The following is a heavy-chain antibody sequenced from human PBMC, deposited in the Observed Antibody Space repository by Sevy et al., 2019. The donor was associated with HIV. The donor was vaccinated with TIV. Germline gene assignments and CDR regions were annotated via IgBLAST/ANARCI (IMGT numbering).Heavy chain of an antibody. CDR3: ASGTRAASLEY. Sequence: SETLSLTCTVSGGSISPYYWSWIRQPAGEGLEWLGRIYIGGSTNYNPSLKSRVTMSVDTSKNQFSLKLTSVTAADAAVYFCASGTRAASLEYWGQGSLVTASS. V-gene: IGHV4-4*07. D-gene: IGHD6-25*01. CDR2: IYIGGST. J-gene: IGHJ4*02. CDR1: GGSISPYY.